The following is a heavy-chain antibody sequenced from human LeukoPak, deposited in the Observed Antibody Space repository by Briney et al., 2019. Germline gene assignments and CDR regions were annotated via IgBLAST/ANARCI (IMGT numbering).Heavy chain of an antibody. J-gene: IGHJ6*02. CDR2: ISYSGST. V-gene: IGHV4-59*01. D-gene: IGHD3-10*01. CDR3: ARLVYYASGVKNYYYGMDV. Sequence: SETLSLTCTVSDGSISSYYWSWIRQPPGKGLEWIGYISYSGSTNYIPSLKSRVTISVDTSKNQIFLKLSSVTAADTAVYYCARLVYYASGVKNYYYGMDVWGQGTTVTVSS. CDR1: DGSISSYY.